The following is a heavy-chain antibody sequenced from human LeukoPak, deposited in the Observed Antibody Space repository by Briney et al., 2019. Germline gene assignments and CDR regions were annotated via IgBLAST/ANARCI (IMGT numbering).Heavy chain of an antibody. V-gene: IGHV3-7*04. CDR1: GFTFSSYW. CDR2: IKQDGSEK. Sequence: QPGGSLRLSCAASGFTFSSYWMSWVRQAPGKGPEWVANIKQDGSEKYYVDSVKGRFTISRDNAKNSLYLQMNSLRAEDTAVYYCARARDGYNPKYFQHWGQGTLVTVSS. D-gene: IGHD5-24*01. J-gene: IGHJ1*01. CDR3: ARARDGYNPKYFQH.